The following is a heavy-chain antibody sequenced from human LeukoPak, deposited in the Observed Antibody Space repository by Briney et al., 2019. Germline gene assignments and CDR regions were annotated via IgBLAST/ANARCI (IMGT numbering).Heavy chain of an antibody. CDR2: ISGSGGST. CDR1: GFTFSSYA. V-gene: IGHV3-23*01. D-gene: IGHD3-9*01. CDR3: AKDLGDYDILTGYFPFDY. J-gene: IGHJ4*02. Sequence: GGSLRLSCAASGFTFSSYAMSWVRQAPGKGLEWVSAISGSGGSTYYADSVKGRFTISRDNSKNTLYLQMNSLRAEDTAVYYCAKDLGDYDILTGYFPFDYWGQGALVTVSS.